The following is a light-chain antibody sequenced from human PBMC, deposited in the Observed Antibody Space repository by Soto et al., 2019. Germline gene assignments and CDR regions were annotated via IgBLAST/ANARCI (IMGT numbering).Light chain of an antibody. CDR2: KAS. J-gene: IGKJ2*01. CDR3: QQYKSYSPYT. CDR1: QSISTC. Sequence: DIQMTQSPSTLSASVGDRVTISCRASQSISTCLAWYQQKPGKAPNLLIYKASSLGSGVPSRFSGSGCGTEFTLTISSLQPDDFATYYCQQYKSYSPYTFGQGTKLEIK. V-gene: IGKV1-5*03.